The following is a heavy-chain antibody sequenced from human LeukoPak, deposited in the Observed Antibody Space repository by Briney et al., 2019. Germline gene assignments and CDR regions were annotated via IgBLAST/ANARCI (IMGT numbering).Heavy chain of an antibody. J-gene: IGHJ6*03. D-gene: IGHD6-13*01. V-gene: IGHV5-51*01. CDR1: GYSFTSYW. CDR2: IYPGDSDT. Sequence: GESLKISCKGSGYSFTSYWIGWVRQMPGKGLEWMGIIYPGDSDTRYSPSFQGQVTISADKSISTAYLQWSSLRSEDTAVYYCARDPGRAAAGMGYYYYYYMDVWGKGTTVTVSS. CDR3: ARDPGRAAAGMGYYYYYYMDV.